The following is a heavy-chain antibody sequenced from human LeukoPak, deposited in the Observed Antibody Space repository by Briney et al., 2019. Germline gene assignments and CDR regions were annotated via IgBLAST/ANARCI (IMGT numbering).Heavy chain of an antibody. J-gene: IGHJ4*02. CDR2: INPNSGGT. CDR1: GYTFTGYN. V-gene: IGHV1-2*06. Sequence: ASVKVSCKASGYTFTGYNMHWVRQAPGQGLKWMGRINPNSGGTNYAQKFQGRVTMTRDTSISTAYMELSRLRSDDTAVYYCARVYYDSSGYYFDYWGQGTLVTVSS. D-gene: IGHD3-22*01. CDR3: ARVYYDSSGYYFDY.